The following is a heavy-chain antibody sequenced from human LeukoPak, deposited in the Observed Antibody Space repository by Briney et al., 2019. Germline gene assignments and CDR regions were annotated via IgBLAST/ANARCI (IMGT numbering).Heavy chain of an antibody. CDR1: GGSFSGYY. Sequence: SETLSLTCAVYGGSFSGYYWSWIRQPPGKGLEWIGEINHSGSTNYNPSLKSRVTISVDTSKNQFSLKLSSVTAADTAVYYCARGRLWFGELLSPSHNWLDPWGQGTLVTVSS. CDR3: ARGRLWFGELLSPSHNWLDP. CDR2: INHSGST. V-gene: IGHV4-34*01. J-gene: IGHJ5*02. D-gene: IGHD3-10*01.